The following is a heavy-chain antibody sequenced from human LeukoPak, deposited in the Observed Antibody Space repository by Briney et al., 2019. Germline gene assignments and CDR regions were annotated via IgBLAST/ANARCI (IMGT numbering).Heavy chain of an antibody. D-gene: IGHD6-13*01. J-gene: IGHJ4*02. V-gene: IGHV3-30*18. CDR1: GFTFSSYG. CDR3: AKVGGTGRIAAPGADY. Sequence: GGSLRLSCAASGFTFSSYGMHWVRQAPGKGLEWVALISYDGSNKYYTDSVKGRFTISRDDSKNTYLQMNRLRAEDTAVYYCAKVGGTGRIAAPGADYWGQGTLVTVSS. CDR2: ISYDGSNK.